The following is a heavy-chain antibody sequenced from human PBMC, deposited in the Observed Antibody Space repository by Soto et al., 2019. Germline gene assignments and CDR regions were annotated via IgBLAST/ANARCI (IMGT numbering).Heavy chain of an antibody. CDR2: ISGSGGST. Sequence: GGSLRLSCAASGFTFSSYAMSWVRQAPGKGLEWVSAISGSGGSTYYADYVKGRFTISRDNSKNTLYLQMNSLRAEDTAVYYCAKDPLQRGYCSSTSCVEVYGMDVWGQGTTVTVSS. D-gene: IGHD2-2*01. CDR1: GFTFSSYA. CDR3: AKDPLQRGYCSSTSCVEVYGMDV. V-gene: IGHV3-23*01. J-gene: IGHJ6*02.